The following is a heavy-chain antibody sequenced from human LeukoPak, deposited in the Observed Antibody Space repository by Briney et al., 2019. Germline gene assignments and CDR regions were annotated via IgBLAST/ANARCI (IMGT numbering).Heavy chain of an antibody. CDR3: ARDMGAPDYGSYSVDY. V-gene: IGHV4-61*01. CDR1: GGSVSSGSYY. D-gene: IGHD4-23*01. CDR2: IHYSGSA. Sequence: SETLSLTCTGSGGSVSSGSYYWSWIRQPPGRGLEWIAYIHYSGSAAYNPSLKSRVTISRDMSTNQFSLKMTSVTAADTAVYFCARDMGAPDYGSYSVDYWGQGTLVTVSS. J-gene: IGHJ4*02.